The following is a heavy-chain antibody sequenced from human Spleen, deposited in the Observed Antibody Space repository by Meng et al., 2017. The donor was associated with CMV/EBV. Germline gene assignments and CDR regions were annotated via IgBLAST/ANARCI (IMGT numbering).Heavy chain of an antibody. D-gene: IGHD3-3*01. CDR3: ARLLEWLLSAFDS. J-gene: IGHJ4*02. Sequence: ETLSLTCAASGFTFSTYDMSWVRQAPGKGLEWVATITSGGTTHYADSVRGRCTISRDNSNNTLYLQMNSLRAEDTAVYFCARLLEWLLSAFDSWGQGAPVTVSS. CDR1: GFTFSTYD. CDR2: ITSGGTT. V-gene: IGHV3-23*01.